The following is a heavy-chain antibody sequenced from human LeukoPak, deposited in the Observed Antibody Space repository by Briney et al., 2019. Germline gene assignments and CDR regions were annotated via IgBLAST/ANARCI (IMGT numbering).Heavy chain of an antibody. CDR2: ISYDGSNK. V-gene: IGHV3-30*03. CDR1: GFTFSSYG. D-gene: IGHD5-24*01. CDR3: ARAMATAWYFDY. J-gene: IGHJ4*02. Sequence: PGRSLRLSCAASGFTFSSYGMHWVRQAPCKGLEWVAVISYDGSNKYYADSVKGRFTISRDQSKNTLYLQMNSLRPEDTAVYYCARAMATAWYFDYWGQGTLVTVSS.